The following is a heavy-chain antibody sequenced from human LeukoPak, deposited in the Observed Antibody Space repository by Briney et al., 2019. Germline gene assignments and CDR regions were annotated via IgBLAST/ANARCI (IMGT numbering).Heavy chain of an antibody. CDR2: ISSNGGST. CDR1: GFTFSSYA. D-gene: IGHD6-19*01. V-gene: IGHV3-64*01. J-gene: IGHJ4*02. Sequence: GGSLRLSCAASGFTFSSYAMHWVRQAPGKGLEYVSAISSNGGSTYYANSVKGRFTVSRDNSKNTLYLQMGSLRAEDMAVYYCARGRYSSGWFPFDYWGQGTLVNVSS. CDR3: ARGRYSSGWFPFDY.